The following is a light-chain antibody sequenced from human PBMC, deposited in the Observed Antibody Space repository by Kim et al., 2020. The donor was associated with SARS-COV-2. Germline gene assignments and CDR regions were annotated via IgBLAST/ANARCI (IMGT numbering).Light chain of an antibody. CDR1: SSDFGGYNY. J-gene: IGLJ3*02. CDR2: DVS. CDR3: SSYTSSSTLV. V-gene: IGLV2-14*03. Sequence: QSALTQPASVSGSPGQSITISCTGTSSDFGGYNYVSWYQQHPVKAPKLMIYDVSNRPSGVSNRFSGSKSGNTASLTISGLQAEDEADYYCSSYTSSSTLVFGGGTQLTVL.